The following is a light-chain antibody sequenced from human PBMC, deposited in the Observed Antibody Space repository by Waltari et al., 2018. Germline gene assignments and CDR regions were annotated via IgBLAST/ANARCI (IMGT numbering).Light chain of an antibody. Sequence: EIVMTKSPVTLSASPGERATLSCRASQSVSINLAWYQQKPGQAPRLLIYAASTRATDVPARFSGSGSGTEFTLTISSLQSEDFAVYYCQHYNNWPPGTTFGQGTKLEIK. CDR3: QHYNNWPPGTT. CDR2: AAS. V-gene: IGKV3-15*01. CDR1: QSVSIN. J-gene: IGKJ1*01.